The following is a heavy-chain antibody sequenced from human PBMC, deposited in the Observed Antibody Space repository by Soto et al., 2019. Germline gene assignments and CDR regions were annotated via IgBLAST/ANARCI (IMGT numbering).Heavy chain of an antibody. D-gene: IGHD6-6*01. CDR2: ISWNSGSI. V-gene: IGHV3-9*01. J-gene: IGHJ4*02. Sequence: GGSPRLSCAASGFTFDDYAMHWVRQAPGKGLEWVSGISWNSGSIGYADSVKGRFTISRDNAKNSLYLQMNSLRAEDTALYYCAKAPHKVISSSFDYWGQGTLVTVSS. CDR3: AKAPHKVISSSFDY. CDR1: GFTFDDYA.